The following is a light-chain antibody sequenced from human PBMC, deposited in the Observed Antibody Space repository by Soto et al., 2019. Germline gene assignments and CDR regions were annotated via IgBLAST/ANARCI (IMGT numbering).Light chain of an antibody. CDR3: MQALQTPST. V-gene: IGKV2-28*01. CDR2: LGS. Sequence: DIVMTQSPLSLPVTRGEPASISCRSSQSLLHSNGYNYLDWYLQKPGQSPQLLIYLGSNRASGVPDRFSGSGSGTDFTLKISRVGAEDVGVYYCMQALQTPSTFGPGTKVDI. CDR1: QSLLHSNGYNY. J-gene: IGKJ3*01.